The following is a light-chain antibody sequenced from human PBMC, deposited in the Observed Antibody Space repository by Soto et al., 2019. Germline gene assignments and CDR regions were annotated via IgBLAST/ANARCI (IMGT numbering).Light chain of an antibody. V-gene: IGKV3-11*01. Sequence: EIVLTQAPATLSLSPGERVTLSCRASQNVSTYLAWYQQKPGQAPRVLIYDASDRATGIPAWFSGSGSGTDFTLTISSPEPEDSAVYYCKQRTNWLTFGPGTKVDIK. J-gene: IGKJ3*01. CDR2: DAS. CDR3: KQRTNWLT. CDR1: QNVSTY.